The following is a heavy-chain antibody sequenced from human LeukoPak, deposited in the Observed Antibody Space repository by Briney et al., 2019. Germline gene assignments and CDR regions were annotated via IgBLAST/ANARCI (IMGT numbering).Heavy chain of an antibody. D-gene: IGHD4/OR15-4a*01. CDR1: GYTFTGYY. CDR3: ARGHYGGNPYYLDY. J-gene: IGHJ4*02. V-gene: IGHV1-2*06. CDR2: INPNSGGT. Sequence: ASVKVSCKASGYTFTGYYMHWVRQAPGQGLEWMGRINPNSGGTNYAQKFQGRVTMTRDTSISTAYMELSRPRSDDTAVYYCARGHYGGNPYYLDYWGQGTLVTVS.